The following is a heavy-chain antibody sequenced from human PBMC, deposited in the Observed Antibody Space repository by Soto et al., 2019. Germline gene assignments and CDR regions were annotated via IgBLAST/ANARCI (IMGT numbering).Heavy chain of an antibody. D-gene: IGHD4-17*01. J-gene: IGHJ4*02. V-gene: IGHV1-18*01. CDR3: ARSRDYPNSYYFDY. CDR2: ISAYNGNT. Sequence: AXVKVSCKVSGYTFSSYGISWVRQAPGQVLEWMGWISAYNGNTNYAQKLQGRVTMTTDTSTSTAYMELRSLRSDDTAVYYCARSRDYPNSYYFDYWGQGTLVTVSS. CDR1: GYTFSSYG.